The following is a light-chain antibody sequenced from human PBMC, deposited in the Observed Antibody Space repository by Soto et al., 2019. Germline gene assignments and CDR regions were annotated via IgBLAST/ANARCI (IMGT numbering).Light chain of an antibody. V-gene: IGKV1-39*01. CDR3: QQSYSSPWT. CDR2: AAS. J-gene: IGKJ1*01. CDR1: QTITNY. Sequence: DIQITQSPSSLSAAVGDRVTITCLSSQTITNYLNWYQQKPGKAPKLLIYAASTLLSGVPSRFTGGGSGTDFTLTIDSLQPEDFATYFCQQSYSSPWTFGQGTKVEI.